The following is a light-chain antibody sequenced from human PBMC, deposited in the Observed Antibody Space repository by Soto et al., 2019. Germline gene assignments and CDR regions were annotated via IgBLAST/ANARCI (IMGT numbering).Light chain of an antibody. Sequence: DIQMTQSPSSLSASVGDRVTITCRASQSISNWLAWYQQKPGKAPKLLIYDASTLESGVPSRFSGGGFGTDFTLTISSLQPDDFATYYCQQGYSTAITFGQGTRLEIK. CDR1: QSISNW. V-gene: IGKV1-5*01. CDR3: QQGYSTAIT. J-gene: IGKJ5*01. CDR2: DAS.